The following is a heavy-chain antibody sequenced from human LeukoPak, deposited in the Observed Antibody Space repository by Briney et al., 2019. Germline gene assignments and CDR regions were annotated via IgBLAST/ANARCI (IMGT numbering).Heavy chain of an antibody. Sequence: PGGSLRLSCAASGFTFSSYSMNWVRQAPGKGLEWVSYISSSGSTIYYADSVKGRFTISRDNAKNSLYLQMNSLRAEDTAVYYCARDGVSSWYRPYYYMDVWGKGTTVTVSS. D-gene: IGHD6-13*01. CDR2: ISSSGSTI. CDR3: ARDGVSSWYRPYYYMDV. CDR1: GFTFSSYS. V-gene: IGHV3-48*04. J-gene: IGHJ6*03.